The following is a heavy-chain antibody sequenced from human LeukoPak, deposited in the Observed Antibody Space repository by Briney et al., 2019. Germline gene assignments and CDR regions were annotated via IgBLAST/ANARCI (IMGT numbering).Heavy chain of an antibody. V-gene: IGHV3-9*01. J-gene: IGHJ4*02. D-gene: IGHD5-24*01. CDR2: ISWNSGSI. CDR1: GFTFDDYA. Sequence: GRSLRLSCAASGFTFDDYAMHWVRQAPGKGLEWVSGISWNSGSIGYADSVKGRFTISRDNSKNTLYLQMNSLRAEDTAVYYCASVEMATAGFDYWGQGTLVTVSS. CDR3: ASVEMATAGFDY.